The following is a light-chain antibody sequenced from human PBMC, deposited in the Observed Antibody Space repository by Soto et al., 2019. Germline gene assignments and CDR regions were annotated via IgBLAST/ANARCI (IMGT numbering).Light chain of an antibody. Sequence: QSALTQPPSASGSPGQSVTISCTGTSSDVGGYNYVSWYQQHPGKAPKLMIYEVSKRPSGVPDRFSGSKSGNTASLTVSGLQAEDEADYYCSSYAGSNNFRDVFGTGTKLTVL. CDR2: EVS. CDR3: SSYAGSNNFRDV. CDR1: SSDVGGYNY. V-gene: IGLV2-8*01. J-gene: IGLJ1*01.